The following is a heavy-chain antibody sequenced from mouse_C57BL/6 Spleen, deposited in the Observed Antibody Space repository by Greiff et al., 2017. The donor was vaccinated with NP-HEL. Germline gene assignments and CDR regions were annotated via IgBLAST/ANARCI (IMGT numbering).Heavy chain of an antibody. Sequence: QVHVKQPGAELVRPGSSVKLSCKASGYTFTSYWMHWVKQRPIQGLEWIGNIDPSDSETHYNQKFKDKATLTVDKSSSTAYMQLSSLTSEDSAVYYCARVLTGGFAYWGQGTLVTVSA. CDR3: ARVLTGGFAY. CDR2: IDPSDSET. CDR1: GYTFTSYW. V-gene: IGHV1-52*01. J-gene: IGHJ3*01. D-gene: IGHD4-1*01.